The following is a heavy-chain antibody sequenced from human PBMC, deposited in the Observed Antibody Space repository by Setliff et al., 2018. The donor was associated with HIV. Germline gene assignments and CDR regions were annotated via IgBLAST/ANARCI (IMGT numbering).Heavy chain of an antibody. V-gene: IGHV4-59*11. D-gene: IGHD4-17*01. CDR1: GGSISSHY. Sequence: LSETLSLTCTVSGGSISSHYWSWIRQPPGKGLEWIGSIYYSGSTNYNPSLKSRVTISVDTSKNQFSLKLSSVTAADTAVYYCASRHDYGGPNDAFDIWGQGTMVTVSS. J-gene: IGHJ3*02. CDR2: IYYSGST. CDR3: ASRHDYGGPNDAFDI.